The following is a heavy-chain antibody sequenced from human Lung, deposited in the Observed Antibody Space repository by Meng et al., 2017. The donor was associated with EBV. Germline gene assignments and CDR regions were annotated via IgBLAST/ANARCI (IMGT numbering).Heavy chain of an antibody. CDR3: ASFPPPGKQWLVTDY. J-gene: IGHJ4*02. CDR2: IYHSGST. V-gene: IGHV4-4*02. CDR1: GGSISSSNW. Sequence: QGRLQEPGPGLVTPSGTLSLTCAVSGGSISSSNWWSWVRQPPGKGLEWIGEIYHSGSTNYNPSLKSRVTIPVDKSKNQFSLKLSSVTAADTAVYYCASFPPPGKQWLVTDYWGQGTLVTVSS. D-gene: IGHD6-19*01.